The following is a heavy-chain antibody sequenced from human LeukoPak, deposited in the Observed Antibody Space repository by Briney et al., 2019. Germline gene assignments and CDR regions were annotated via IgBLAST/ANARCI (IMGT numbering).Heavy chain of an antibody. V-gene: IGHV3-23*01. CDR3: AKSWGYSYGSSYGMDV. Sequence: GGSLRLSCAASGFTFSSYAMSWVRQAPGKGLEWVSAISGSGGSTYYADSMKGRFTISRDNSKNTLYLQMNSLRAEDTAVYYCAKSWGYSYGSSYGMDVWGQGTTVTVSS. CDR2: ISGSGGST. D-gene: IGHD5-18*01. J-gene: IGHJ6*02. CDR1: GFTFSSYA.